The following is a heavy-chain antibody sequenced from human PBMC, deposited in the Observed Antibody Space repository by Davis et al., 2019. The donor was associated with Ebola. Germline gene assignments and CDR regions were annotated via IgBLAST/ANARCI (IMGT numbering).Heavy chain of an antibody. V-gene: IGHV3-66*01. Sequence: GESLKISCAASGFTVSSSYMSWVRQAPGKGLEWVSVIYSGGNTFYADSLKGRFSVSRDNSKNLVYLHMNSLRGEDSAVYYCARDSYDNSDYIYFESWGQGTLDTVSS. D-gene: IGHD3-22*01. CDR2: IYSGGNT. CDR3: ARDSYDNSDYIYFES. CDR1: GFTVSSSY. J-gene: IGHJ4*02.